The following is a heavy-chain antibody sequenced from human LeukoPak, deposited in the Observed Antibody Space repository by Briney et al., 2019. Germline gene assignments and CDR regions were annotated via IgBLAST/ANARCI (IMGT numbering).Heavy chain of an antibody. V-gene: IGHV4-39*07. J-gene: IGHJ6*03. Sequence: ETLSLTCTVSGGSIRSSSYYWGWIRQPPGKGLEWIGTIYYTGSTYYNPSLKSRVTISIDTTKNQFSLKLSSVTAADTAVYYCARPAVAASGDYYYMDVWGQGTTVTVSS. CDR3: ARPAVAASGDYYYMDV. CDR1: GGSIRSSSYY. D-gene: IGHD6-19*01. CDR2: IYYTGST.